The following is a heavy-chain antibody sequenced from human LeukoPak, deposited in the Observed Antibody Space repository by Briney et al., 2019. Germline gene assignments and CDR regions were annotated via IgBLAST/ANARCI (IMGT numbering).Heavy chain of an antibody. Sequence: SVKVSCKASGGTFSSYAISWVRQPPGQGLEWMGRIIPILGIANYAQKFQGRVTITADKSTSTAYMELSSLRSEDTAVYYCARAPIIAARPEDYYFDYWGQGTLVTVSS. V-gene: IGHV1-69*04. J-gene: IGHJ4*02. D-gene: IGHD6-6*01. CDR1: GGTFSSYA. CDR2: IIPILGIA. CDR3: ARAPIIAARPEDYYFDY.